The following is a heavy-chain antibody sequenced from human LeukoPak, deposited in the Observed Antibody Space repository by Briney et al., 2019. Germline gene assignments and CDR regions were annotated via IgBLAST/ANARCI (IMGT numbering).Heavy chain of an antibody. D-gene: IGHD3-22*01. CDR3: ARRHTYYYDSSGYPLDAFDI. CDR1: GGSISSYY. V-gene: IGHV4-59*01. CDR2: IYYSGST. J-gene: IGHJ3*02. Sequence: SETLSLTCTVSGGSISSYYWSWIRQPPGKGLEWIGYIYYSGSTNYNPSLKSRVTISVDTSKNQFSLKLSSVTAADTAVYYCARRHTYYYDSSGYPLDAFDIWAKGQWSPSLQ.